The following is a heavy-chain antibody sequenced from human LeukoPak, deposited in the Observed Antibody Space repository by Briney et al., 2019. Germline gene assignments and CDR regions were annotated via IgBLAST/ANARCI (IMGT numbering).Heavy chain of an antibody. CDR1: GFNW. J-gene: IGHJ3*02. V-gene: IGHV3-7*01. CDR3: ARMQYYFDTSDRPKHDAFDI. CDR2: IKQDGSEK. Sequence: GGSLRLSCAASGFNWMSWVRQAPGKGLEWVASIKQDGSEKNYVDSVKGRFTISKDNAKNSLYLQMNSLRAEDTAIYYCARMQYYFDTSDRPKHDAFDIWGQGTMVTVSS. D-gene: IGHD3-22*01.